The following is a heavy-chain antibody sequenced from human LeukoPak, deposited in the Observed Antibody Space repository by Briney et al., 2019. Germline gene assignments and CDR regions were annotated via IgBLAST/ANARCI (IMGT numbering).Heavy chain of an antibody. CDR1: GGSFSGYY. CDR3: ARRRANGIFGVVPTYYFDY. CDR2: INHSGST. J-gene: IGHJ4*02. V-gene: IGHV4-34*01. D-gene: IGHD3-3*01. Sequence: TSETLSLTCAVYGGSFSGYYWSWIRQPPGKGLEWIGEINHSGSTNCNPSLKSRVTISVDTSKNQFSLKLSSVTAADTAVYYCARRRANGIFGVVPTYYFDYWGQGTLVTVSS.